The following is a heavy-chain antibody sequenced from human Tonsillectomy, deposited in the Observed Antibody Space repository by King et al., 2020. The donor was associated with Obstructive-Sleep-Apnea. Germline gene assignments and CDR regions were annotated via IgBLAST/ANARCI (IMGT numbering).Heavy chain of an antibody. J-gene: IGHJ4*02. V-gene: IGHV3-30*03. CDR1: GFTFSSYG. D-gene: IGHD6-19*01. Sequence: VQLVQSGGGVVQPGRSLRLSCAASGFTFSSYGMHWVRQAPGKGLEWVAVIPYDGSNKYYADSVKGRFTISRDNSKNTLYLQMNSLRAEDTAVYYCARARRIAVAGTLRPFDYWGQGALVTVSS. CDR2: IPYDGSNK. CDR3: ARARRIAVAGTLRPFDY.